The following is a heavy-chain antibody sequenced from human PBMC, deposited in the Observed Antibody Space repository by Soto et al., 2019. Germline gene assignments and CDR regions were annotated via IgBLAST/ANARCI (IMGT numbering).Heavy chain of an antibody. Sequence: GASVKVSCKASGYTFTGYYMHWVRQAPGQGLEWMGWINPNSGGTNYAQKFQGWVTMTRDTSISTAYMELSRLRSGDTAVYYCARDTAAAGNWFDYWGQGTLVTVSS. CDR3: ARDTAAAGNWFDY. CDR2: INPNSGGT. J-gene: IGHJ4*02. D-gene: IGHD6-13*01. V-gene: IGHV1-2*04. CDR1: GYTFTGYY.